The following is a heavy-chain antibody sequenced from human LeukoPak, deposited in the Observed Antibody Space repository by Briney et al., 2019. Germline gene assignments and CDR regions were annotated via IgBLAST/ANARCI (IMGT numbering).Heavy chain of an antibody. CDR2: INPNGCST. V-gene: IGHV1-46*01. Sequence: AAVKVSCKSSGYTFTSYYMHWLRQAPGQGLEWMGIINPNGCSTRYAQQFQGRVTMTRETSKSTVYMELSSLRSEDTAVYYCARGSRPDIEGPFDYWGQGALVTVSS. D-gene: IGHD2-15*01. CDR1: GYTFTSYY. J-gene: IGHJ4*02. CDR3: ARGSRPDIEGPFDY.